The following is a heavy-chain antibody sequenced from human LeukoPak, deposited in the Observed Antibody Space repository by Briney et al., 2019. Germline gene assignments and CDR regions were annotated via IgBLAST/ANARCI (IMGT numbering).Heavy chain of an antibody. CDR3: ARQVTSVDSSRMTTEFDY. J-gene: IGHJ4*02. V-gene: IGHV4-38-2*01. D-gene: IGHD6-13*01. CDR1: GYSISSGYY. CDR2: IYHSGST. Sequence: PSETLSLTCAVSGYSISSGYYWGWIRQPPGKGLEGIGSIYHSGSTYYNPSLKSRVTISVDTSKNQFSLKLSSVTAADTAVYYCARQVTSVDSSRMTTEFDYWGQGTLVTVSS.